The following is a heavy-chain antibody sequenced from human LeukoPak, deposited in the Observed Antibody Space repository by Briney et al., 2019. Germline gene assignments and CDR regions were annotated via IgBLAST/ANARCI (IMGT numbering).Heavy chain of an antibody. CDR1: GFTFSSYW. V-gene: IGHV3-30*02. CDR2: IRYDGSNR. Sequence: GGSLRLSCAASGFTFSSYWMNWVRQAPGKGLEWVAFIRYDGSNRYFSDSVKGRFTISRDNSKNTVFLQMNSLRAEDTAVYYCARGGYYNILTGFRGRFLGFDYWGQGTLVTVSS. D-gene: IGHD3-9*01. J-gene: IGHJ4*02. CDR3: ARGGYYNILTGFRGRFLGFDY.